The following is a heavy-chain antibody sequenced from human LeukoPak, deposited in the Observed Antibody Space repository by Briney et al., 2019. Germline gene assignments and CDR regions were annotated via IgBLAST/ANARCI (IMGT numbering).Heavy chain of an antibody. CDR2: INPSGGST. D-gene: IGHD5-18*01. CDR3: ARASHTAMVDY. Sequence: ASVKVSCKASGYTFTSYYMHWVRQAPGQGLEWMGIINPSGGSTSYAQKFQGRVTMTRDMSTSTVYMELSSLRSEDTAVYYCARASHTAMVDYWGQGTLVTVSS. V-gene: IGHV1-46*01. J-gene: IGHJ4*02. CDR1: GYTFTSYY.